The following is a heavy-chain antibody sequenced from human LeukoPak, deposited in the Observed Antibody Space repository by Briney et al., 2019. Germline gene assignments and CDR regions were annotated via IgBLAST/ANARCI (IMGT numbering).Heavy chain of an antibody. Sequence: KTSEALSLTCTVSGGSISSYYWTWIRQPAGKGLEWIGRIHPSGTTNHNPSLKSRVIMSLDTSNNQFSLKVRSVTAADTTVYYCARETEVPGGRSWDFWGQGTLVTVSS. CDR2: IHPSGTT. V-gene: IGHV4-4*07. D-gene: IGHD6-19*01. CDR3: ARETEVPGGRSWDF. J-gene: IGHJ4*02. CDR1: GGSISSYY.